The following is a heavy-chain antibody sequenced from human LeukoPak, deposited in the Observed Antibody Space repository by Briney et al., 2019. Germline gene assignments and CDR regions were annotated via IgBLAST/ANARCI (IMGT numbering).Heavy chain of an antibody. CDR1: GGSITNYY. CDR3: ASGSIVGVLWG. Sequence: SETLSLTCSVSGGSITNYYWSWIRQPPGKGLEWIGYIYSSGSTNYNPSLKSRLTISVDTSKNRFTLKLTSVTAADAAMYYCASGSIVGVLWGWGQGTLVTVSS. V-gene: IGHV4-59*08. D-gene: IGHD1-26*01. J-gene: IGHJ4*02. CDR2: IYSSGST.